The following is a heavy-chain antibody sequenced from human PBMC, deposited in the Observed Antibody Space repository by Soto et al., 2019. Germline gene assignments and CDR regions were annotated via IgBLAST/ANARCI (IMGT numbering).Heavy chain of an antibody. CDR2: ISASNGNR. V-gene: IGHV1-18*04. CDR1: GYDFSSYG. CDR3: VRDPKPTDY. Sequence: QVQLVQSGAEVKKPGASVKVSCKASGYDFSSYGISWVRQAPGQGLEWMGWISASNGNRDYAQQFQGRVTMTSDTSRTTAYMELRSLRSDDTAVYYCVRDPKPTDYWGQGTLVNVSS. J-gene: IGHJ4*02.